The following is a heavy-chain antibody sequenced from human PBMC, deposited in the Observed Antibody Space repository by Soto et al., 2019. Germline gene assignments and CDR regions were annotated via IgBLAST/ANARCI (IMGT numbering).Heavy chain of an antibody. CDR1: GGSVSSGSYY. CDR3: TREATDREVPGGMDA. V-gene: IGHV4-61*01. D-gene: IGHD1-1*01. J-gene: IGHJ6*02. Sequence: SETLSLTCTVSGGSVSSGSYYWSWIRQPPGKGLEWIGYIYYSGSTNYNPSLKSRVTISVDTSKNQFSLKLSSVTAADTAVYYCTREATDREVPGGMDAWGQGTTVTVSS. CDR2: IYYSGST.